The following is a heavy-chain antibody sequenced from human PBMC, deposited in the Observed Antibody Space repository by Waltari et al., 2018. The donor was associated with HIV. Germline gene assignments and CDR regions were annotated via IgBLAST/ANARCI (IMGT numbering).Heavy chain of an antibody. CDR2: IKDDGSEK. CDR1: GFTFTNYW. J-gene: IGHJ6*02. V-gene: IGHV3-7*01. D-gene: IGHD1-26*01. Sequence: EVQLMESGGGLVQSGGSLRLSCAASGFTFTNYWMSWVRQTPGKGRGGVADIKDDGSEKYYMGSVKGRFTISRDNAKNSMFLQMNSLRAEDTAVYYCARIGTFPHNYAIDFWGQGTTVTVSS. CDR3: ARIGTFPHNYAIDF.